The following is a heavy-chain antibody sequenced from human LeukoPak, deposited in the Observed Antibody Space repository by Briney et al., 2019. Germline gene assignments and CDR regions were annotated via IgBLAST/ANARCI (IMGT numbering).Heavy chain of an antibody. CDR2: INQDGTEK. V-gene: IGHV3-7*04. J-gene: IGHJ4*02. CDR3: VRGDWYFES. Sequence: GGSLRLSCATSGFNFSDSRMTWVRQAPGKGLQWMANINQDGTEKHFLDSIEGRFTISRDNRKKSLYLQMNSLRPQDTAVYFCVRGDWYFESWGQGTLVTVSS. D-gene: IGHD2-21*01. CDR1: GFNFSDSR.